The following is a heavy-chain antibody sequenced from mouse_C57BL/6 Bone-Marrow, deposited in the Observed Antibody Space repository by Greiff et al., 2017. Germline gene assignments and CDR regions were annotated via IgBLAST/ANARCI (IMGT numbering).Heavy chain of an antibody. CDR2: IHPNSGST. J-gene: IGHJ2*01. V-gene: IGHV1-64*01. CDR3: AKDLNWEEYFDY. Sequence: QVQLQQPGAELVKPGASVKLSCKASGYTFTSYWMHWVKQRPGQGLEWIGMIHPNSGSTNYNEKFKSKATLTVDKSSSTAYMQLSSLTSEDSAVYYCAKDLNWEEYFDYWGQGTTLTVSS. D-gene: IGHD4-1*01. CDR1: GYTFTSYW.